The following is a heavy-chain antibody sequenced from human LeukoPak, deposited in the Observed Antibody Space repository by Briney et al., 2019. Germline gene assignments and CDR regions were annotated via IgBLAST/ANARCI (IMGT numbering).Heavy chain of an antibody. V-gene: IGHV3-48*03. Sequence: GGSLRLSCAASKVTFSSYEMNWVRQAPGKGLEWVSYISSSGSTIYYADSVKGRFTISRDNVKKSLYLQMNSLRAEDTAVYYCARDLFLWGAFDIWGQGAMVTVSS. CDR3: ARDLFLWGAFDI. CDR1: KVTFSSYE. D-gene: IGHD2/OR15-2a*01. CDR2: ISSSGSTI. J-gene: IGHJ3*02.